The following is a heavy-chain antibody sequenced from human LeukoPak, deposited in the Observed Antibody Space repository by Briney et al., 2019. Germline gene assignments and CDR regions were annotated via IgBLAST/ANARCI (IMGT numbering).Heavy chain of an antibody. Sequence: SQTLSLTCAISGDSVSSNSAAWNRIRQSPSRGLEWLGRTYYRSKWYNDYAVSVKSRITINPDTSKNQFSLQLNSVTPEDTAVYYCARAGGQQLVRGYYFDYWGQGTLVTVSS. CDR2: TYYRSKWYN. V-gene: IGHV6-1*01. J-gene: IGHJ4*02. D-gene: IGHD6-13*01. CDR3: ARAGGQQLVRGYYFDY. CDR1: GDSVSSNSAA.